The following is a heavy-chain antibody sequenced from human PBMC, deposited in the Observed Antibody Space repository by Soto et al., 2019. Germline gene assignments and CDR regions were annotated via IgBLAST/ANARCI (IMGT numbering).Heavy chain of an antibody. J-gene: IGHJ4*02. CDR3: ARGSTGYSSSWYRY. Sequence: SVKVSCKAFGYTFTGYAMHWVRQAPGQRLEWMGWINAGNGNTKYSQKFQGRVTITRDTSASAAYMELSSLSSEDTAVYYCARGSTGYSSSWYRYWGQGTLVTVSS. CDR2: INAGNGNT. V-gene: IGHV1-3*01. CDR1: GYTFTGYA. D-gene: IGHD6-13*01.